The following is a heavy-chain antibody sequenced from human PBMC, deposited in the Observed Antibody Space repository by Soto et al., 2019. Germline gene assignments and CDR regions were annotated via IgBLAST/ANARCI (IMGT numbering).Heavy chain of an antibody. CDR1: GGSVGIGSYY. V-gene: IGHV4-61*01. D-gene: IGHD5-12*01. CDR2: IYYSGST. Sequence: PSETLSLTCTVSGGSVGIGSYYWSWIRQPPGKGLEWIGYIYYSGSTNYNPSLKSRVTISVDTSKNQFSLKLSSVTAADTAVYYCARVWDIVATSWFDPWGQGTLVTVSS. J-gene: IGHJ5*01. CDR3: ARVWDIVATSWFDP.